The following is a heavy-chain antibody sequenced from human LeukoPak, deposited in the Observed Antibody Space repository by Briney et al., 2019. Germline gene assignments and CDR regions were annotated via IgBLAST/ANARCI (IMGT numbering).Heavy chain of an antibody. CDR3: ARYEQRPGVTASDP. CDR2: INSDGSTT. Sequence: QPGGSLRLSCAASGFTFSTSWMHWVRQAPGKGLVRVSRINSDGSTTTYADSVKGRFAISRDNAKNTVYLQMNSLGVEDTAMYYCARYEQRPGVTASDPWSQGTLVTVSS. J-gene: IGHJ5*02. V-gene: IGHV3-74*01. CDR1: GFTFSTSW. D-gene: IGHD2-21*02.